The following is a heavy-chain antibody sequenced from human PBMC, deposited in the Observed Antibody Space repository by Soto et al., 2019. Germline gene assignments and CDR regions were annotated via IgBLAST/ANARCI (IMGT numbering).Heavy chain of an antibody. CDR2: IYYSGST. J-gene: IGHJ6*02. CDR3: ARGRKDCSSTGCYTGPYYYYGMDV. V-gene: IGHV4-30-4*01. D-gene: IGHD2-2*02. Sequence: QVQLQESGPGLVKPSQTLSLTCTVSGGSISSGDYYWSWIRQPPGKGLEWIGYIYYSGSTYYNPSLKRRVTIPVDTSKNQVSLKLSSVTAADTAVYYCARGRKDCSSTGCYTGPYYYYGMDVWGQGTTVTVSS. CDR1: GGSISSGDYY.